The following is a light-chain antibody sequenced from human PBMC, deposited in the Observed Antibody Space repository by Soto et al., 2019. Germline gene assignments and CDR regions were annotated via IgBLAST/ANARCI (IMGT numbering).Light chain of an antibody. V-gene: IGKV4-1*01. Sequence: DIVMTQSPDSLAVSLGERATINCKSSQSVLLSSNNKNCLSWYQQKPGQPPKLLIYWASTRESGVPDRFSGSGSGTAFTLTITSLQAEDVAVYYCQQYYSTPPTFGPGTKVDIK. J-gene: IGKJ3*01. CDR3: QQYYSTPPT. CDR1: QSVLLSSNNKNC. CDR2: WAS.